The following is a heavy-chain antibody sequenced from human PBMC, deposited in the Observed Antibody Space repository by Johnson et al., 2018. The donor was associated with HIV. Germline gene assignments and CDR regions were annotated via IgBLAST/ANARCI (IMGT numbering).Heavy chain of an antibody. CDR2: ISWKSGNT. D-gene: IGHD1-26*01. V-gene: IGHV3-9*01. CDR1: GFTFSSYV. CDR3: AKDNVVGALTIWGNRAFDS. J-gene: IGHJ3*01. Sequence: VQLVESGGGVVQAGRSLRLSCAASGFTFSSYVIHWVRQAPGKGLEWVSGISWKSGNTGYADSVKGRFTISRDNAKNFVHLQMNSLRADDTALYYCAKDNVVGALTIWGNRAFDSWGQGTMVTVSS.